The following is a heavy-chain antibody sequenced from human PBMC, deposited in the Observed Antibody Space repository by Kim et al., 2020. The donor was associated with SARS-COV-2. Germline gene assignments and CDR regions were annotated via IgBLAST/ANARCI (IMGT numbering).Heavy chain of an antibody. CDR1: GGSISSSGYY. J-gene: IGHJ5*02. CDR2: MYYSGTT. V-gene: IGHV4-39*01. Sequence: SETLSLTCTVSGGSISSSGYYWGWIRQPPGKELEWIGNMYYSGTTCYNPPLKSRVTISVDTSNNQIFLMLRSVTAADTAVYYCARLQYSSSPFDPWGQGTLVTVSS. CDR3: ARLQYSSSPFDP. D-gene: IGHD5-18*01.